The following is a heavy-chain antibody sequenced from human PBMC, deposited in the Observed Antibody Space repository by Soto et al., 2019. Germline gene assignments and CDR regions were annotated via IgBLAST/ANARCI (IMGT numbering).Heavy chain of an antibody. D-gene: IGHD3-22*01. Sequence: SVKVSCKASGGTFSSYAISWVRQAPGQGLEWMGGIIPIFGTANYAQKFQGRVTITADESTSTAYMELSSLRSEDTAVYYCARDREHYYDSSGYRDAFDIWGQGTMVTVSS. CDR2: IIPIFGTA. CDR1: GGTFSSYA. J-gene: IGHJ3*02. V-gene: IGHV1-69*13. CDR3: ARDREHYYDSSGYRDAFDI.